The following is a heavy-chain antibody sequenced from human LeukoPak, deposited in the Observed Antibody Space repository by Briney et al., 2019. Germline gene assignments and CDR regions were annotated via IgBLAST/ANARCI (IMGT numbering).Heavy chain of an antibody. Sequence: SETLSLTCSVSGGFNTHYYWSWIRQPPGKGLEWIGYFYHSASTNYNLSLKSRVTISVDTSKNHFSPKLSSVTAADTAVYYCARGQWLPVFDFWGQGTLVTVSS. CDR1: GGFNTHYY. CDR2: FYHSAST. V-gene: IGHV4-59*01. D-gene: IGHD3-22*01. CDR3: ARGQWLPVFDF. J-gene: IGHJ4*02.